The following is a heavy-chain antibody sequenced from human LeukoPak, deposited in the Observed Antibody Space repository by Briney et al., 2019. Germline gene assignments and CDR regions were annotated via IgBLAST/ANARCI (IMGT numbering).Heavy chain of an antibody. D-gene: IGHD4-23*01. CDR1: GFTVSSNY. CDR2: IYSGGST. CDR3: ARSTVVIGRYYYYMDV. J-gene: IGHJ6*03. V-gene: IGHV3-53*01. Sequence: PGGSLRLSCAASGFTVSSNYMSWVRQAPGKGLEWVSVIYSGGSTYYADSVKGRFTISRDNSKNTLYLQMNSLRAEDTAVYYCARSTVVIGRYYYYMDVWGKGTTVTVS.